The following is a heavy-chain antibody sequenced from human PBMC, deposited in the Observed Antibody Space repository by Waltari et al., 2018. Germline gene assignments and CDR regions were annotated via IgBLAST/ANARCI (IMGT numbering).Heavy chain of an antibody. Sequence: QVQLQQWGAGLLKPSETLSLTCAVYGGYFSGYYWSWIRQPPGKGLEWIGEINHSGSTNYNPSLKSRVTISVDTSKNQFSLKLSSVTAADTAVYYCARILAYCGGDCYGVDYWGQGTLVTVSS. CDR2: INHSGST. CDR1: GGYFSGYY. CDR3: ARILAYCGGDCYGVDY. J-gene: IGHJ4*02. V-gene: IGHV4-34*01. D-gene: IGHD2-21*01.